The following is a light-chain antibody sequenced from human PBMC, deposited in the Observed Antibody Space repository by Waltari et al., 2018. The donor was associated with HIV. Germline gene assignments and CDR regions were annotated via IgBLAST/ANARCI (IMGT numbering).Light chain of an antibody. Sequence: QSVLTQPPSASGTPGQRVTLSCSGRSSTCGNNYVSWYQQLPGTSPKLLIYRNNQRPSGVPDRFSGSKSGTSASLAISGLRSEDEADYYCAAWDDSLSGPVFGGGTRLTVL. CDR2: RNN. J-gene: IGLJ3*02. V-gene: IGLV1-47*01. CDR3: AAWDDSLSGPV. CDR1: SSTCGNNY.